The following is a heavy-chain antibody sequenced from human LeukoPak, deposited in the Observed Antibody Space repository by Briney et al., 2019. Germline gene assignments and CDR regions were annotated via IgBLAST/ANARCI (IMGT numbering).Heavy chain of an antibody. CDR2: MRYDGSTK. Sequence: PGGSLRLSCVASGFTFSNYGMHWVRQAPGKGLEWVAFMRYDGSTKYYADSVKGRFTISRDNSKNTLYLQMNSLRAEDTAVYYCVWELPGDGYGMDVWGQGTTVTVSS. CDR3: VWELPGDGYGMDV. V-gene: IGHV3-30*02. D-gene: IGHD1-26*01. J-gene: IGHJ6*02. CDR1: GFTFSNYG.